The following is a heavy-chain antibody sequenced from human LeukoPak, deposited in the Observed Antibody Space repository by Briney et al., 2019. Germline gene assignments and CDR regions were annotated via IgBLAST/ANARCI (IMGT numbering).Heavy chain of an antibody. CDR3: AREGGFYRPLDY. D-gene: IGHD3-3*01. J-gene: IGHJ4*02. CDR2: VHLDGRT. V-gene: IGHV4-4*02. Sequence: SETLSLTCAVSGDSISSSKWWTWVRQPPGKGLEWIGEVHLDGRTNYNPSLKSRLIMSVDLPENHISLKLTSVTAADTAVYYCAREGGFYRPLDYSGQGTLVTVSS. CDR1: GDSISSSKW.